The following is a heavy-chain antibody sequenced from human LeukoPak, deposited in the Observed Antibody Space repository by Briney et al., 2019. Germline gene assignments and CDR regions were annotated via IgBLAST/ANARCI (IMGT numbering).Heavy chain of an antibody. Sequence: SETLSLTCTVSGGSISSYYWSWIRQPAGKGLEWIGRIYTSGSTNYNPSLKSRVTMSVDTSKNQFSLKLSSVTAADTAVYYCARDRRLPGGQRILQWLPFDAAFDFWGQGTMVTVSS. CDR1: GGSISSYY. CDR2: IYTSGST. D-gene: IGHD3-3*01. J-gene: IGHJ3*01. CDR3: ARDRRLPGGQRILQWLPFDAAFDF. V-gene: IGHV4-4*07.